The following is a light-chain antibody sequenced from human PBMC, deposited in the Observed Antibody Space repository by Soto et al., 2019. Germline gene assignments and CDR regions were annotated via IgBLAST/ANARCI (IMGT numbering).Light chain of an antibody. Sequence: QSVLTQPPSATGSPGQSVTISCTGTSSDIGAYNYVCWYQQHPGKAPKLMIHEVSKRPSGVPDRFSGSKSGNTASLTVSGLQAEDEADYYCSSYAGSKDRCVFGGGTKVTVL. CDR2: EVS. J-gene: IGLJ3*02. CDR3: SSYAGSKDRCV. V-gene: IGLV2-8*01. CDR1: SSDIGAYNY.